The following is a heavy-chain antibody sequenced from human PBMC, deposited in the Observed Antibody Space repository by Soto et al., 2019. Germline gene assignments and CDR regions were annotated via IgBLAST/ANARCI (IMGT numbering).Heavy chain of an antibody. D-gene: IGHD6-19*01. CDR1: GFNFGVFG. CDR2: LSYEGSEE. J-gene: IGHJ4*02. Sequence: GGSLRLSCAASGFNFGVFGVHWVRQAPGKGLEWLSVLSYEGSEEYYADSVRGRFTISRDNSKNTLFLQMDSLRVDDTGVYYCALTRRSSLLEVAGPGFEYWGQGTLVTVSS. V-gene: IGHV3-30*03. CDR3: ALTRRSSLLEVAGPGFEY.